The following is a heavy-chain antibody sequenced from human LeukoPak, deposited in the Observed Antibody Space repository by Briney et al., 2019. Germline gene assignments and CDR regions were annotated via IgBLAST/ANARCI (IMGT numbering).Heavy chain of an antibody. Sequence: GGSLKLSCAASGFTFSSYNMKWVRQAPGKGLEWVSSISSRSSYIFYADSVKGRFTISRDNAKNTLHLQMTSLRAEDTAVYYCARGGPDSSDYSSLFDYWGRGILVTVSS. CDR2: ISSRSSYI. CDR3: ARGGPDSSDYSSLFDY. CDR1: GFTFSSYN. J-gene: IGHJ4*02. V-gene: IGHV3-21*01. D-gene: IGHD3-22*01.